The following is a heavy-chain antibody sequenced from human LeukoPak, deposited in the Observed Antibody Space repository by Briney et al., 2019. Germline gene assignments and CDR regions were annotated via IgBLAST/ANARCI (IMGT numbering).Heavy chain of an antibody. J-gene: IGHJ3*02. CDR1: GYTFTSYY. CDR2: INPNSGGT. CDR3: ARPRIAVAGMNAFDI. V-gene: IGHV1-2*02. Sequence: ASVKVSCKASGYTFTSYYMHWVRQAPGQGLEWMGWINPNSGGTNYAQKFQGRVTMTRDTSISTAYMELSRLRSDDTAVYYCARPRIAVAGMNAFDIWGQGTMVTVSS. D-gene: IGHD6-19*01.